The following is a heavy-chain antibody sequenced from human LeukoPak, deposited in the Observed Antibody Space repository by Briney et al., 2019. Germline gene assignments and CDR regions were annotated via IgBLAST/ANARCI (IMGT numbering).Heavy chain of an antibody. D-gene: IGHD2-15*01. Sequence: ASVKVSCRVSGYTLTELSMHWVRQAPGKGLEWMGGFDPEDGETIYAQKFQGRVTMTEDTSTDTAYMELSSLRSEDTAVYYCATDRYCSGGSCASFDIWGQGTMVTVSS. CDR1: GYTLTELS. J-gene: IGHJ3*02. CDR2: FDPEDGET. V-gene: IGHV1-24*01. CDR3: ATDRYCSGGSCASFDI.